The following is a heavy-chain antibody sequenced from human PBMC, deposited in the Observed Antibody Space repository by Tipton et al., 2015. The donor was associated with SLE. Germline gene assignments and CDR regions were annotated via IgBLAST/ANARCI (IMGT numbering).Heavy chain of an antibody. CDR2: IKQDGSEK. CDR3: AREGYSSSLYYYYGMDV. D-gene: IGHD6-13*01. J-gene: IGHJ6*02. V-gene: IGHV3-7*01. CDR1: GFTFSSYW. Sequence: GSLRLSCAASGFTFSSYWMSWVRQAPGKGLEWVANIKQDGSEKYYVDSVKGRFTISRDNAKNSLYLQMNSLRAEDTAVYYCAREGYSSSLYYYYGMDVWGQGTTVTVSS.